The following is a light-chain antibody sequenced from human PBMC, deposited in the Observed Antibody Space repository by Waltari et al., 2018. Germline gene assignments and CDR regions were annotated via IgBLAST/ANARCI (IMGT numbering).Light chain of an antibody. Sequence: QSALTQPASVSGSPGQSIPIPCTGTRRDVGGYNSAPWYQQHPGKAPNPMSYEVSNPPSGVSNRFSGSKSGNTASLTISGLQAEDEADYYCSSYTSSSTLYVFGTGTKVTVL. CDR2: EVS. J-gene: IGLJ1*01. CDR3: SSYTSSSTLYV. CDR1: RRDVGGYNS. V-gene: IGLV2-14*01.